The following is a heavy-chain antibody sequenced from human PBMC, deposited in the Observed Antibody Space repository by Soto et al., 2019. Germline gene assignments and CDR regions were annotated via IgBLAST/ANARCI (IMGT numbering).Heavy chain of an antibody. D-gene: IGHD2-2*01. J-gene: IGHJ6*02. CDR1: GGSISSGGYY. V-gene: IGHV4-31*03. Sequence: PSETLSLTCTVSGGSISSGGYYWSWIRQHPGKGLEWIGYIYYSGSTYYNPSLKSRVTISVDTSKNQFSLKLSSVTAADTAVYYCARDHAPGYCSSTSCYQYYYYGMDVWGQGTTVTVSS. CDR3: ARDHAPGYCSSTSCYQYYYYGMDV. CDR2: IYYSGST.